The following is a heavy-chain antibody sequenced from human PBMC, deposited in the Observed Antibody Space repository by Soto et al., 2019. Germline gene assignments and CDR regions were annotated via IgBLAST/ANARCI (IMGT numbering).Heavy chain of an antibody. D-gene: IGHD1-7*01. CDR2: ITTTGDT. CDR1: GFIFSSYD. V-gene: IGHV3-13*01. Sequence: EVQLVESGGGLVQPGGSLRLSCAASGFIFSSYDVHWVRQAPGKGLEWVSVITTTGDTYYAASVKGRFTISRENAENSLYLQMNSLRAEDAAVYYCARGDPLNYGSYPYWHYHGMDVWGRGTTVTVSS. CDR3: ARGDPLNYGSYPYWHYHGMDV. J-gene: IGHJ6*02.